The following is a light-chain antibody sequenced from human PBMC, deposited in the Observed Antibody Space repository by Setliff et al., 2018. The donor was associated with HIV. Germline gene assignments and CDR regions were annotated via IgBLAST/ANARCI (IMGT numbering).Light chain of an antibody. CDR1: SSDIGSSNF. J-gene: IGLJ1*01. CDR3: SSYSINNLYV. V-gene: IGLV2-14*03. CDR2: NVD. Sequence: QSALTQPASVSGSPGQSITISCTGTSSDIGSSNFVSWYQQHPGKAPKVMIYNVDKRPSGVSNRFSGSKSGNTASLTISGLQTEDVADYYCSSYSINNLYVFATGTKVTVL.